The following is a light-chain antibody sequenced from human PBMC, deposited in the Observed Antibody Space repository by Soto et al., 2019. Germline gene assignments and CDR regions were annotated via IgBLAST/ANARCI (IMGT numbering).Light chain of an antibody. CDR3: LQYYTTPWA. Sequence: DIVMTQSPASLAVSLGERATINCKSSQSVLYSANNENYLAWYQQKPGHPPKLLIYWASTRESGVPDRFSGSGSRTDFTLTISSLQAEDVAVYYCLQYYTTPWAFGQGTKVEI. J-gene: IGKJ1*01. CDR2: WAS. V-gene: IGKV4-1*01. CDR1: QSVLYSANNENY.